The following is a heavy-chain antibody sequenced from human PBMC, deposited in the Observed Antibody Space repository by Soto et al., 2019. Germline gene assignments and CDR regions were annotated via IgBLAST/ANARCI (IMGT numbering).Heavy chain of an antibody. CDR1: GYSFTSYW. CDR2: IYPGDSDT. Sequence: GESLKISCKGSGYSFTSYWIGWVRQMPGKGLEWMGIIYPGDSDTRYSPSFQGQVTISADKSISTAYLQWSSLKDSDTAMYYCARSGCSGGSCYLGYYGMDVWGQGTTVTVSS. J-gene: IGHJ6*02. CDR3: ARSGCSGGSCYLGYYGMDV. D-gene: IGHD2-15*01. V-gene: IGHV5-51*01.